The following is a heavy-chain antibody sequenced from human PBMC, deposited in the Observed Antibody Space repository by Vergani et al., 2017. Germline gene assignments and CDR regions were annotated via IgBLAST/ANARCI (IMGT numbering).Heavy chain of an antibody. CDR1: GFTFSDYY. CDR3: ARDQARGPSGYSSSWYFGWFDP. D-gene: IGHD6-13*01. V-gene: IGHV3-11*01. CDR2: ISSSGSTI. J-gene: IGHJ5*02. Sequence: QVQLVESGGGLVKPGGSLRLSCAASGFTFSDYYMRWIRQAPGKGLEWVSYISSSGSTIYYADSVKGRFTISRDNAKNSLYLQMNSLRAEDTAVYYCARDQARGPSGYSSSWYFGWFDPWGQGTLVTVSS.